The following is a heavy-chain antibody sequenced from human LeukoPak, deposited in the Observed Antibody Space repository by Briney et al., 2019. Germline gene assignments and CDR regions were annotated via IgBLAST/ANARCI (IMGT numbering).Heavy chain of an antibody. CDR2: ISGSGGST. V-gene: IGHV3-23*01. CDR1: GFTFSSYE. J-gene: IGHJ4*02. Sequence: GGSLRLSCAASGFTFSSYEMNWVRQAPGKGLEWVSAISGSGGSTYYADSVKGRFTISRDNSKNTLYLQMNSLRAEDTAVYYCAKDHLYSSSWSCFDYWGQGTLVTVSS. D-gene: IGHD6-13*01. CDR3: AKDHLYSSSWSCFDY.